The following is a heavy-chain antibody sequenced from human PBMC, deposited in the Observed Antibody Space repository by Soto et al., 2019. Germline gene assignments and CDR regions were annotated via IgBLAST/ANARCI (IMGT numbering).Heavy chain of an antibody. CDR2: IYPGDSDT. J-gene: IGHJ6*02. D-gene: IGHD3-10*01. CDR3: AGGGVRGVITRTRDYYGMDV. Sequence: PGESLKISCKGSGYSCASYWIGWVLQMPGKGLEWMGIIYPGDSDTRYSPSFQGQVTISADKSISTAYLQWSSLKASDTAMYYCAGGGVRGVITRTRDYYGMDVWGQGTTVTVSS. V-gene: IGHV5-51*01. CDR1: GYSCASYW.